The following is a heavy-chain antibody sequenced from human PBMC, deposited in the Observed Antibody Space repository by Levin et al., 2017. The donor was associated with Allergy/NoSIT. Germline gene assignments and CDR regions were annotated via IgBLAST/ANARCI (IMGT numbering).Heavy chain of an antibody. J-gene: IGHJ4*02. CDR1: GFTFSSYA. CDR2: ISGSGGST. V-gene: IGHV3-23*01. CDR3: AKDFSGGLVKSFGY. D-gene: IGHD2-8*02. Sequence: GESLKISCAASGFTFSSYAMSWVRQAPGKGLEWVSAISGSGGSTYYADSVKGRFTISRDNSKNTLYLQMNSLRAEDTAVYYCAKDFSGGLVKSFGYWGQGTLVTVSS.